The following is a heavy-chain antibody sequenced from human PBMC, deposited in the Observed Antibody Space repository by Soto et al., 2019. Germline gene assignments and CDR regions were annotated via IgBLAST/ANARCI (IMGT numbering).Heavy chain of an antibody. D-gene: IGHD2-2*01. CDR1: GFTFSAYG. V-gene: IGHV3-30*18. CDR2: ISHDGRNK. CDR3: VKDPYCSSTSCYLFSV. J-gene: IGHJ4*02. Sequence: PGGSLRLSCAASGFTFSAYGIHWVRQAPAKGLEWVAVISHDGRNKYYADSVKGRFAVSRDNSKNTLYLQMNSLRAEDTAVYYCVKDPYCSSTSCYLFSVWGQGTLVTVSS.